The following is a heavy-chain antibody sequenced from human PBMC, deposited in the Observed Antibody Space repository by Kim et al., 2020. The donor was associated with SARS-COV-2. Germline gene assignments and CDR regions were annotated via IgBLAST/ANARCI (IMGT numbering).Heavy chain of an antibody. CDR3: AKDRVWFGEQKDPGMDV. CDR2: ISYDGSNK. Sequence: GGSLRLSCAASGFTFSSYGMHWVRQAPGKGLEWVAVISYDGSNKYYADSVKGRFTISRDNSKNTLYLQMNSLRAEDTAVYYCAKDRVWFGEQKDPGMDVWGQGTTVTVSS. CDR1: GFTFSSYG. J-gene: IGHJ6*02. V-gene: IGHV3-30*18. D-gene: IGHD3-10*01.